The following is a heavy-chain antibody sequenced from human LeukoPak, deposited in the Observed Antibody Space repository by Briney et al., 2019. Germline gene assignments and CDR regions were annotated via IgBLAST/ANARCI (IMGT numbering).Heavy chain of an antibody. Sequence: PGGSLRLSCAASGFTVSNYYMSWVRQTPGKGLEWDAATSSSDAGTYHADSVRGRFTISRDNSKNTLYLQMNSLRAEDAAVYFCAKAPVTSCRGAYCYPFDSWGQGTLVTVSS. D-gene: IGHD2-21*01. CDR2: TSSSDAGT. CDR3: AKAPVTSCRGAYCYPFDS. CDR1: GFTVSNYY. V-gene: IGHV3-23*01. J-gene: IGHJ4*02.